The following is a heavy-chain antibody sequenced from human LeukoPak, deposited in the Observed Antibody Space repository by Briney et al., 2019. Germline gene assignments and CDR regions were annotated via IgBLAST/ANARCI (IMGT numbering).Heavy chain of an antibody. CDR2: FHPSDSDT. Sequence: PGESLKISCKASGYSIVNFWIAWVRQTPGKGLEWMGIFHPSDSDTRYSPSFQGQVTISADKSISTAYLHWSSLKASDTAMYYCAAMTDEIAVAGTVFDYWGQGTLVTVSS. CDR3: AAMTDEIAVAGTVFDY. CDR1: GYSIVNFW. D-gene: IGHD6-19*01. V-gene: IGHV5-51*01. J-gene: IGHJ4*02.